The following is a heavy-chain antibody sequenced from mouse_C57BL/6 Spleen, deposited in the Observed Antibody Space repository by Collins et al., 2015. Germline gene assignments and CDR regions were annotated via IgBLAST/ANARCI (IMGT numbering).Heavy chain of an antibody. CDR3: ARWDSKDYAMDY. D-gene: IGHD2-5*01. CDR2: INPSTGGT. V-gene: IGHV1-42*01. CDR1: GYSFTGYY. J-gene: IGHJ4*01. Sequence: EVQLQQSGPELVKPGASVKISCKASGYSFTGYYMNWVKQSPEKSLEWIGEINPSTGGTTYNQKFKAKATLTVDKSSSTAYMQLKSLTSEDSAVYYCARWDSKDYAMDYWGQGTSVTVSS.